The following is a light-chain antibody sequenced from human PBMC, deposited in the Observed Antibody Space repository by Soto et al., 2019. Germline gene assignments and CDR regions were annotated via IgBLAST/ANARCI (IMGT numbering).Light chain of an antibody. V-gene: IGKV3-15*01. CDR1: QNVNNN. J-gene: IGKJ1*01. Sequence: DIVMTQSPATLSVSPGERATLSCRASQNVNNNLAWYQQKPGQAPRLLIYGASIRATGVPARFSGGGSGTEFTLTISSLQSEDFAVYYCQQFNTWPRDTFGQATKVEIK. CDR2: GAS. CDR3: QQFNTWPRDT.